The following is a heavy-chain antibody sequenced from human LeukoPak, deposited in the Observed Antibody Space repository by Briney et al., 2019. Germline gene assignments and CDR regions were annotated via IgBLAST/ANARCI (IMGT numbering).Heavy chain of an antibody. Sequence: VSVKVSCKVSGYTLTELSMHWVRQAPGKGLEWMGGFDPEDGETIYAQKFQGRVTMTEDTSTDTAYMELSSLRSEDTAVYYCATLDSSWKHFDYWGQGTLVTVSS. J-gene: IGHJ4*02. V-gene: IGHV1-24*01. D-gene: IGHD6-13*01. CDR2: FDPEDGET. CDR1: GYTLTELS. CDR3: ATLDSSWKHFDY.